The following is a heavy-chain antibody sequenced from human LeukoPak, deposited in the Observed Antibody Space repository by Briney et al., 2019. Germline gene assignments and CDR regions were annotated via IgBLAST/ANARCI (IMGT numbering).Heavy chain of an antibody. Sequence: PSETLSLTCTVSGYSISSGYYWGWIRQPPGKGLEWIGSIYHSGSTYYNPSLKSRVTISVDTSKNQFSLKLSSVTAADTAVYYCARANSVVTGYYYYMDVWGKGTTVTVSS. CDR3: ARANSVVTGYYYYMDV. V-gene: IGHV4-38-2*02. CDR2: IYHSGST. J-gene: IGHJ6*03. D-gene: IGHD4-23*01. CDR1: GYSISSGYY.